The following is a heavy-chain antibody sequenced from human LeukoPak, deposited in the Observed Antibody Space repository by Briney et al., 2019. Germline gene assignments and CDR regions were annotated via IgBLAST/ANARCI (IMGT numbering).Heavy chain of an antibody. V-gene: IGHV1-69*11. J-gene: IGHJ4*02. D-gene: IGHD1/OR15-1a*01. CDR2: IIPILGTA. Sequence: SVKVSCKASGGTFSSYAISWVRQAPGQGLEWMGRIIPILGTANYAQKFQGRVTITADESTSTAYMELSSLRSEDTAVYYCARGEQSGGFDYWGQGTLVTVSS. CDR3: ARGEQSGGFDY. CDR1: GGTFSSYA.